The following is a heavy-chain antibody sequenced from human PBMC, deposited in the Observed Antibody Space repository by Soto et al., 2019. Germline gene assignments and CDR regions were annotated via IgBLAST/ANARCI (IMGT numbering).Heavy chain of an antibody. CDR1: GVSIHTSHSF. Sequence: QVHLQESGPGLVKPSETLSLTCTVSGVSIHTSHSFWAWIRQPPGKRLQFIASVYHNGGAHYNSTLTIRATISVDTAKNQVSLRMQSLTAADTAFYYCGRVVAGDTRHTDPDSWGQGILVTVSS. J-gene: IGHJ5*01. V-gene: IGHV4-39*01. CDR3: GRVVAGDTRHTDPDS. CDR2: VYHNGGA. D-gene: IGHD6-19*01.